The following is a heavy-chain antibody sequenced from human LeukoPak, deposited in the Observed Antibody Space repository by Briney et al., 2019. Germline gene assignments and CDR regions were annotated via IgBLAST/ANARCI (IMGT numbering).Heavy chain of an antibody. Sequence: GGSLRLSCAASGFTFTNYWMSWVRQAPGRGLEWVSAISGSGGSTYYADSVKGRFTISRDNPKNTLYLQMNSLRADDTAVYYCANQPPSSDWGQGTLVTVSS. CDR3: ANQPPSSD. J-gene: IGHJ4*02. CDR1: GFTFTNYW. CDR2: ISGSGGST. V-gene: IGHV3-23*01. D-gene: IGHD6-25*01.